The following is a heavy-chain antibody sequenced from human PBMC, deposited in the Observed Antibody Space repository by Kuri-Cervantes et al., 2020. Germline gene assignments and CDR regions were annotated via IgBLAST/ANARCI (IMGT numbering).Heavy chain of an antibody. CDR3: ARGRTTVTTTADQFDY. CDR1: GSTFSDYY. J-gene: IGHJ4*02. Sequence: LSLTCAASGSTFSDYYMSWIRQAPGKGLEWVSYISSSGSTIYYADSVKGRFTISRDNAKNSLYLQMNSLRAEDTAVYYCARGRTTVTTTADQFDYWGQGTLVTVSS. D-gene: IGHD4-17*01. V-gene: IGHV3-11*01. CDR2: ISSSGSTI.